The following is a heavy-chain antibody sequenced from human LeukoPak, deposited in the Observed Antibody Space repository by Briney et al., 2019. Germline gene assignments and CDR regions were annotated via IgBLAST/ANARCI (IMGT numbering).Heavy chain of an antibody. J-gene: IGHJ5*01. D-gene: IGHD3-3*01. V-gene: IGHV3-9*01. CDR3: AKCAYYDFWSGYTLDS. Sequence: GRSLRLSCAASGFTFDDYAMHWVRQAPGKGLEWVSGISWNSGSIGYADSVKGRFTISRDNAKNSLYLQMNSLRAEDTALYYCAKCAYYDFWSGYTLDSWGQGTLVTVSS. CDR1: GFTFDDYA. CDR2: ISWNSGSI.